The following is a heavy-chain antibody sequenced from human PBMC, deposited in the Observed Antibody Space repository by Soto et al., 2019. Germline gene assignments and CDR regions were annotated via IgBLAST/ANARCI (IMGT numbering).Heavy chain of an antibody. CDR1: GFTFSDYY. J-gene: IGHJ4*02. V-gene: IGHV3-11*01. Sequence: QVHLVESGGGLVKPGGSLRLSCAASGFTFSDYYMSWIRQAPGKGLEWLSHITSSGDTIHYADSVKGRLTISRDNANNSLYLQMNSLRAEDTAVYYCARARAFCVPTSCYLFSGFDYWGQGTLVTVSS. CDR2: ITSSGDTI. D-gene: IGHD2-2*01. CDR3: ARARAFCVPTSCYLFSGFDY.